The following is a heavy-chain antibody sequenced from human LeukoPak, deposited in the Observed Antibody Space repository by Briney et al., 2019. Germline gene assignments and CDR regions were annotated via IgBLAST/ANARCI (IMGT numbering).Heavy chain of an antibody. CDR2: MNPNSGNT. D-gene: IGHD2-2*01. J-gene: IGHJ4*02. CDR3: ARDLSGFCSSTSCYGFDY. Sequence: EASVKVSCKASGYTFTSYDINWVRQATGQGLEWMGWMNPNSGNTGYAQKFQGRVTMTRNTSISTAYMELSRLRSDDTAVYYCARDLSGFCSSTSCYGFDYWGQGTLVTVSS. V-gene: IGHV1-8*01. CDR1: GYTFTSYD.